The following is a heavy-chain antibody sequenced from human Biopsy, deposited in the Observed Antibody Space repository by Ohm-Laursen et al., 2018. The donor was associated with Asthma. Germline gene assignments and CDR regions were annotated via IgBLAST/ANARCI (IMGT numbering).Heavy chain of an antibody. Sequence: SDTLSLTCTVSGGSISSDYWSWLRQSPGKGLEWIGYIHNSGNTNYNPSLKSRVTISLDTSKNHFSLRLSLVTAADTAVYFCARGQGRGIQLWSLDPWGQGILVTVSS. D-gene: IGHD5-18*01. V-gene: IGHV4-59*07. CDR2: IHNSGNT. J-gene: IGHJ5*02. CDR1: GGSISSDY. CDR3: ARGQGRGIQLWSLDP.